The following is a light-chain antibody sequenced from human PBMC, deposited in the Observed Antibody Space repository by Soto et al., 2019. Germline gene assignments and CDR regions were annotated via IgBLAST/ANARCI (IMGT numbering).Light chain of an antibody. V-gene: IGKV3-15*01. CDR1: QSIRTN. CDR3: QQYFNWPLTWT. Sequence: EIVLTQSPATLSVSAGGTVTLSCRASQSIRTNVAWYQQIPGQAPRLLVYGASTRATGAPARFSGSGSGIEFTLTISSLQSEDSAFYYCQQYFNWPLTWTFGPGTKVDIK. CDR2: GAS. J-gene: IGKJ3*01.